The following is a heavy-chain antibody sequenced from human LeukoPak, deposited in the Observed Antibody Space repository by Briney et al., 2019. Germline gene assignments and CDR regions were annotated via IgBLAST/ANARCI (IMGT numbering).Heavy chain of an antibody. CDR2: ISSSGSTI. V-gene: IGHV3-48*02. CDR1: GFTFSSYS. Sequence: GGSLRLFCAASGFTFSSYSMNWVRQAPGKGLEWVAYISSSGSTIYYADSVKGRFTISRDNAKNSLYLQRNSLRDEDTAVYCWACVPYCGGDCYWVMAFDIWGPGTMVTVSS. CDR3: ACVPYCGGDCYWVMAFDI. D-gene: IGHD2-21*02. J-gene: IGHJ3*02.